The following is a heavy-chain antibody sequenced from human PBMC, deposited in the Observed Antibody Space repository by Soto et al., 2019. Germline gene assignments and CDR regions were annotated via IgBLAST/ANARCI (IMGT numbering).Heavy chain of an antibody. J-gene: IGHJ4*02. D-gene: IGHD3-10*01. Sequence: GGSLRLSCVASEFTFSTYWMTWVRQAPGKGLEWVSAISGSGGSTYYADSVKGRFTISRDNSKNTLYLQMNSLRAEDTAVYYCAKDRGGGLWFGELLWFDYWGQGTLVTVSS. CDR2: ISGSGGST. CDR1: EFTFSTYW. CDR3: AKDRGGGLWFGELLWFDY. V-gene: IGHV3-23*01.